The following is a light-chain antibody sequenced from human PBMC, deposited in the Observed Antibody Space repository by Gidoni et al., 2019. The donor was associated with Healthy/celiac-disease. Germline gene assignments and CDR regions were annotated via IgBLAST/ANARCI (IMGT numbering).Light chain of an antibody. Sequence: SSALPHDPAVSVALGQTVRITCQGDRLRSNYASWYQQKPGQAPVLVIYGKTNRPSGIPDRFPGTSSGNTVSLTITGAQAEDEADDYCNSRDSSGNHVVFGGVTKRTVL. V-gene: IGLV3-19*01. CDR2: GKT. CDR3: NSRDSSGNHVV. CDR1: RLRSNY. J-gene: IGLJ2*01.